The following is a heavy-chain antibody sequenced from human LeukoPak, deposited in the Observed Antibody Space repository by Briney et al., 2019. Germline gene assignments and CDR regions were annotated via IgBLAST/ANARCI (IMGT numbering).Heavy chain of an antibody. CDR2: INSDETTT. V-gene: IGHV3-74*01. D-gene: IGHD6-19*01. CDR1: GFTFSSYW. Sequence: GGSLRLSCAASGFTFSSYWMYWVRQAPGKGLLWVSRINSDETTTTYAEYVKGRSTISRDNAKNTLYLQMSSLRAEDTAVYYCTRGTGYGSGWSTYWGQGILVTVSS. CDR3: TRGTGYGSGWSTY. J-gene: IGHJ4*02.